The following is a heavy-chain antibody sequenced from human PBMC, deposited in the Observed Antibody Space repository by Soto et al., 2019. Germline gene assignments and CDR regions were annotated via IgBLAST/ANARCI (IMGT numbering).Heavy chain of an antibody. CDR2: IYPGDSDT. J-gene: IGHJ6*02. D-gene: IGHD6-6*01. CDR3: AGTSSSSRFYYYGMEV. CDR1: GYSFTSYW. Sequence: GESLKISCKGSGYSFTSYWIGWVRQMPGKGLEWMGIIYPGDSDTRYSPSFQGQVTISADKSISTAYLQWSSLKASDTAMYYCAGTSSSSRFYYYGMEVWGQGTTVTSP. V-gene: IGHV5-51*01.